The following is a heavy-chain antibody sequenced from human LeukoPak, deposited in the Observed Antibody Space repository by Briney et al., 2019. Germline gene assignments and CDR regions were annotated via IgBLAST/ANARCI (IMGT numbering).Heavy chain of an antibody. CDR2: IYYSGST. CDR3: AREMYSSSVNWFDP. V-gene: IGHV4-59*01. CDR1: GGSISSYY. Sequence: SETLSLTCTVSGGSISSYYWSWIRQPPGKGLEWIGYIYYSGSTNYNPSLKSRVTISVDTSKNQFSLKLSSVTAADTAVCYCAREMYSSSVNWFDPWGQGTLVTVSS. D-gene: IGHD6-13*01. J-gene: IGHJ5*02.